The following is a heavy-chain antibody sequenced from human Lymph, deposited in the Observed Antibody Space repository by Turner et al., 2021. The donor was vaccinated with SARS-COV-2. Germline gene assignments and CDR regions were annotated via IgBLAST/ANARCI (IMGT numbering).Heavy chain of an antibody. CDR2: VWYDGSNK. CDR3: ARGIYDSGGYLSYYFDY. D-gene: IGHD3-22*01. CDR1: GFTFSSYG. V-gene: IGHV3-33*01. J-gene: IGHJ4*02. Sequence: QVQLVESGGGVVQSGRSLRLSCSASGFTFSSYGMHWVRQAPGKGLEWVAFVWYDGSNKYYADSVKGRFTISRDNSKNTLYLQMNSLRAEDTAVYYCARGIYDSGGYLSYYFDYWGQGTLVTVSS.